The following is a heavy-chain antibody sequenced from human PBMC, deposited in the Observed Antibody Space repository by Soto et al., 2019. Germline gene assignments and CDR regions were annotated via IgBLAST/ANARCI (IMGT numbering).Heavy chain of an antibody. D-gene: IGHD2-15*01. Sequence: ASVKVSCKASGGTFSSYAISWVRQAPGQGLEWMGGIIPIFGTANYAQKFQGRVTITADESTSTAYMELSSLRSEDTAVYYCASGYCSGGSCYYYYYYGMDVWGQGTTVTVSS. CDR2: IIPIFGTA. CDR1: GGTFSSYA. J-gene: IGHJ6*02. CDR3: ASGYCSGGSCYYYYYYGMDV. V-gene: IGHV1-69*13.